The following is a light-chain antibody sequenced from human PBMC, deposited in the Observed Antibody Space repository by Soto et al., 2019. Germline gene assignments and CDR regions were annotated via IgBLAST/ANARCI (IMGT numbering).Light chain of an antibody. CDR2: EVN. J-gene: IGLJ2*01. CDR3: SSYEDTNFLV. Sequence: QSVLTQPPSASGSPGQSVTISCTGTSSDIGGYNFVSWYQQHPGKAPKLMIDEVNKRPSGVPDRFSGSKSGNTASLTVSGLKGEEGGDYNCSSYEDTNFLVFGGGP. CDR1: SSDIGGYNF. V-gene: IGLV2-8*01.